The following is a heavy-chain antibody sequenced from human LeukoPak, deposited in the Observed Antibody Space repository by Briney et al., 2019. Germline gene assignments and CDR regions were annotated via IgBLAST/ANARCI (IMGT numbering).Heavy chain of an antibody. CDR2: IKEYEGD. CDR3: ARWRGAQSEFDY. J-gene: IGHJ4*02. Sequence: GGSLRLSCAASGFALSDYALSWVRQAPGKGLEWVAHIKEYEGDFYLDSVRGRFTASRDNALNSVYLQMNSLGADDTAVYYCARWRGAQSEFDYWGQGALVTVSS. D-gene: IGHD1-26*01. V-gene: IGHV3-7*01. CDR1: GFALSDYA.